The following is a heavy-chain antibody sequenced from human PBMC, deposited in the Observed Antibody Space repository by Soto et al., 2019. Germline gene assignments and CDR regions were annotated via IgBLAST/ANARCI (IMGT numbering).Heavy chain of an antibody. J-gene: IGHJ6*02. V-gene: IGHV4-4*02. Sequence: QVQLQESGPGLVKPSGTLSLTCAVSGGSISSSNWWSWVRQPPGKGLEWIGEIYHSGSTNYNPSLKSRVTISVDKSKNKFSLKLSSVTAADTAVYYCASARYYDFWSGYYSHYYYGMDVWGQGTTVTVSS. D-gene: IGHD3-3*01. CDR1: GGSISSSNW. CDR2: IYHSGST. CDR3: ASARYYDFWSGYYSHYYYGMDV.